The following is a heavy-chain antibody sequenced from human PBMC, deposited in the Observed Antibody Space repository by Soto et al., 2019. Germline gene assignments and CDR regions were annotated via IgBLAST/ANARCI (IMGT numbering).Heavy chain of an antibody. J-gene: IGHJ6*02. CDR1: GGTFSSYA. CDR2: IIPIFGTA. V-gene: IGHV1-69*06. D-gene: IGHD3-10*01. Sequence: ASVKVSCKASGGTFSSYAISWVRQAPGQGLEWMGGIIPIFGTANYAQKFQGRVTITADKSTSTAYMELSSLRSEDTAVYYCARDGATKYYYGAGSQTYYYYGMDVWGQGTRVTVSS. CDR3: ARDGATKYYYGAGSQTYYYYGMDV.